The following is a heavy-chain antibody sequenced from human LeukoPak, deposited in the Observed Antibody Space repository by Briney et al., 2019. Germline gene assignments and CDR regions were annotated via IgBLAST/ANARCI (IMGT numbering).Heavy chain of an antibody. CDR2: FYYDGST. D-gene: IGHD3-16*01. V-gene: IGHV4-59*11. Sequence: SETLSLTCTVSGASITQHYWTWIRQPPGRGLEYIGYFYYDGSTNYTSSVRSRVTILVDTSKNQFTLNLRSVTAADTAKYYCTRGITGHYRSLGGFAFDIWGQGTMVAVSS. CDR3: TRGITGHYRSLGGFAFDI. J-gene: IGHJ3*02. CDR1: GASITQHY.